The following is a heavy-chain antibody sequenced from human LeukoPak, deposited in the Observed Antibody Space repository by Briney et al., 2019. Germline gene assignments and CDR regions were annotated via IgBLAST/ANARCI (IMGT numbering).Heavy chain of an antibody. J-gene: IGHJ5*02. D-gene: IGHD6-6*01. CDR3: ARDAPDIAARLTRWFDP. CDR1: GGTFSSYA. CDR2: IIPIFGTA. V-gene: IGHV1-69*13. Sequence: SVKVSCKASGGTFSSYAISWVRQAPGQGLEWMGGIIPIFGTANYAQKFQGRVTITADESTSTAYMELSSLRSEDTAVYYCARDAPDIAARLTRWFDPWGQGTLVTVSS.